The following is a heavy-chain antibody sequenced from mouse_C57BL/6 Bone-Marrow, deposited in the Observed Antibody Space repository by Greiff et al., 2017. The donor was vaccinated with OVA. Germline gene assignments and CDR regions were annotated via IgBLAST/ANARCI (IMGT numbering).Heavy chain of an antibody. CDR2: IYPGDGDT. CDR3: ARKATGGFAY. D-gene: IGHD4-1*01. V-gene: IGHV1-82*01. J-gene: IGHJ3*01. CDR1: GYAFSSSW. Sequence: VKLQQSGPELVKPGASVKISCKASGYAFSSSWMNWVKQRPGKGLEWIGRIYPGDGDTNYNGKFKGKATLTADKSSSTAYMQLSSLTSEDSAVYFCARKATGGFAYWGQGTLVTVSA.